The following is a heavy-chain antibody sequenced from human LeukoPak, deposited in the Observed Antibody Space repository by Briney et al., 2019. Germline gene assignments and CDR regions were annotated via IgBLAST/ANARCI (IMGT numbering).Heavy chain of an antibody. J-gene: IGHJ5*02. CDR2: ISGSGGST. CDR3: AKPITIFGAVTEANWFDP. CDR1: GFTFSSYA. V-gene: IGHV3-23*01. D-gene: IGHD3-3*01. Sequence: TGGSLRLSCAASGFTFSSYAMSWVRQAPGKGLEWVSAISGSGGSTYYADSVKGRFTISRDNSKNTLYLQMNSLRAEDTAVYYCAKPITIFGAVTEANWFDPWGQGSLVTVSS.